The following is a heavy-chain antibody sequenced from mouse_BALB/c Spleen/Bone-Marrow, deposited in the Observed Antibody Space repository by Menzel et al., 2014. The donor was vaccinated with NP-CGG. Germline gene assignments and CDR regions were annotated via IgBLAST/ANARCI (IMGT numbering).Heavy chain of an antibody. D-gene: IGHD1-1*01. Sequence: ESGPGLVKPSQSLSLTCTVTGYPITSDYAWNWIRQFPGNKLEWMGYISYSGSASYNPSLKSRISITRDTSKNQFFLQLNSVTTEDTATYYCAREGLPTVVDYFDYWGQGTTLTVSS. CDR1: GYPITSDYA. CDR2: ISYSGSA. J-gene: IGHJ2*01. CDR3: AREGLPTVVDYFDY. V-gene: IGHV3-2*02.